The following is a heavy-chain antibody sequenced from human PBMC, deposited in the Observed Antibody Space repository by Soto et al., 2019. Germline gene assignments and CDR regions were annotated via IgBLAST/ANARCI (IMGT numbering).Heavy chain of an antibody. CDR1: GGSFSGYY. D-gene: IGHD3-10*01. J-gene: IGHJ4*02. V-gene: IGHV4-34*01. Sequence: QVQLQQWGAGLLKPSETLSLTCAVYGGSFSGYYWSWIRQPPGKGLEWIGEINHSGSTNYNPSLNCRXXIXVXXSTNQFSLKLSSVTAADTAVYYCARGGGSGSYLDHWGQGTLVTVSS. CDR2: INHSGST. CDR3: ARGGGSGSYLDH.